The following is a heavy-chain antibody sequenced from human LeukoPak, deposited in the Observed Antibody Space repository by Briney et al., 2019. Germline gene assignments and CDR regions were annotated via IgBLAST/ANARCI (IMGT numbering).Heavy chain of an antibody. J-gene: IGHJ4*02. Sequence: GGSLRLSCAASGFTVSSNYMSWVRQAPGKGLEWVSAIGGSGATTYYADSVRGRFTISRDNSKNTMYLQMSSLRAEDTAVYYCAKIRLEESATGYWGQGPLVTVSS. V-gene: IGHV3-23*01. D-gene: IGHD2-15*01. CDR3: AKIRLEESATGY. CDR2: IGGSGATT. CDR1: GFTVSSNY.